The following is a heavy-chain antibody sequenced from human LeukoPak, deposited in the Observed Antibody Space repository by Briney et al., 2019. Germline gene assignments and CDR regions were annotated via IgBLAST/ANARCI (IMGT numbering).Heavy chain of an antibody. J-gene: IGHJ6*02. CDR2: ISSSGTTI. V-gene: IGHV3-11*01. CDR1: GFTFSDYY. D-gene: IGHD3-22*01. Sequence: GGSLRLSCAASGFTFSDYYMSWIRQAPGKGLEWVSYISSSGTTIYYADSVKGRFTISRDNAKNSLHLQMNSLRAEDTAVYYCARDQSGYTYYYYYGMDVWGQGTTVTVSS. CDR3: ARDQSGYTYYYYYGMDV.